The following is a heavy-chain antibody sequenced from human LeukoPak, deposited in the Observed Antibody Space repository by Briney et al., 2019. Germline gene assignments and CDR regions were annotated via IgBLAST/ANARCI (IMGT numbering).Heavy chain of an antibody. D-gene: IGHD3-3*01. V-gene: IGHV1-46*01. CDR1: GYTFTSYY. CDR3: ARDTESPPYYDFWSGYYD. CDR2: INPSGGST. J-gene: IGHJ4*02. Sequence: GASVKVSCKASGYTFTSYYMHWVRQAPGQGPEWMGIINPSGGSTSYAQKFQGRVTITADESTSTAYMELSSLRSEDTAVYYCARDTESPPYYDFWSGYYDWGQGTLVTVSS.